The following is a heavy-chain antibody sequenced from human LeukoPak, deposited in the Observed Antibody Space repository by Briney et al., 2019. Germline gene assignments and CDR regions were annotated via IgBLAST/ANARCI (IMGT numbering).Heavy chain of an antibody. D-gene: IGHD3-16*02. CDR3: ARDNYDYVWGSYRHLDY. Sequence: SSETLSLTCTVSAYSISSGYYWGWIRQPAGKGLEWIGRIYTSGSTNYNPSLKSRVTISVDTSKNQFSLKVTSVTAADTAVYYCARDNYDYVWGSYRHLDYWGQGNLVTVSS. CDR1: AYSISSGYY. J-gene: IGHJ4*02. CDR2: IYTSGST. V-gene: IGHV4-61*02.